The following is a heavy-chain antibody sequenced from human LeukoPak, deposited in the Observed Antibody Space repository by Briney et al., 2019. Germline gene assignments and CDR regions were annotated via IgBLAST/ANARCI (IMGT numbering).Heavy chain of an antibody. Sequence: ASETLSLTCAVYGGSFSGYYWSWIRQPPGKGLEWIGEINHSGSTNYNPSLKSRVTISVDTSKNQFSLKLSSVTAADTAVYYCARRSSGWYKNALDYWGQGTLVTVSS. V-gene: IGHV4-34*01. D-gene: IGHD6-19*01. CDR1: GGSFSGYY. J-gene: IGHJ4*02. CDR3: ARRSSGWYKNALDY. CDR2: INHSGST.